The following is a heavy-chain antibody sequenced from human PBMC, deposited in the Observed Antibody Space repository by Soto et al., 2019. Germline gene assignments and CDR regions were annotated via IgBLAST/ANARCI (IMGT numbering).Heavy chain of an antibody. D-gene: IGHD3-3*01. V-gene: IGHV3-74*01. CDR1: GFTFSSYW. CDR3: SRDSLDDFWSGYSPFDY. CDR2: INSDGSST. Sequence: PGGSLRLSCAASGFTFSSYWMHWVRQAPGKGLVWVSRINSDGSSTSYADSVKGRCTISRDNAKKKLYLQMNSLRAEDTAVYFCSRDSLDDFWSGYSPFDYWGQGTLVTVSS. J-gene: IGHJ4*02.